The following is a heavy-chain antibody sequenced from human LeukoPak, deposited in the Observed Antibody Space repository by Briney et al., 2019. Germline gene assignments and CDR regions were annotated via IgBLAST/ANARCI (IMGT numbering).Heavy chain of an antibody. Sequence: SETLSLTCTVSGGSISSYYWSWIRQPAGKGLEWIGRIYTSGSTNYNPSLKSRVTISVDTSKNQFSLKLSSVTAADTAVYYCARVITMVDAFDIWGQGTMVTVSS. V-gene: IGHV4-4*07. J-gene: IGHJ3*02. CDR3: ARVITMVDAFDI. D-gene: IGHD3-10*01. CDR1: GGSISSYY. CDR2: IYTSGST.